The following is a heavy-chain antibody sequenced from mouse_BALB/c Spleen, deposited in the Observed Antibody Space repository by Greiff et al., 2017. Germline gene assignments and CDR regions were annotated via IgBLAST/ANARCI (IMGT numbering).Heavy chain of an antibody. CDR3: ARDSNYGFAY. CDR1: GYTFTSYW. D-gene: IGHD2-5*01. J-gene: IGHJ3*01. CDR2: IYPGDGDT. V-gene: IGHV1-87*01. Sequence: VQVVESGAELARPGASVKLSCKASGYTFTSYWMQWVQQRPGKGLEWIGAIYPGDGDTRYTQKFKGKATLTADKSSSTAYMQLSSLASEDSAVYYCARDSNYGFAYWGQGTLVTVSA.